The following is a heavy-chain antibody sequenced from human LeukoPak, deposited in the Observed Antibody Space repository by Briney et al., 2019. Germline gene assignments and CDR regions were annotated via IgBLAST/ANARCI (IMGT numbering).Heavy chain of an antibody. Sequence: PSETLSLTCTVSGVSISSYYWSWIRQPPGKGLEWIGYIYYSGSTNYNPSPKSRVTISVDTSKNQFSLKLSSVTAADTAVYYCARIWSGYPTKFDRWGQGTLVTVSS. CDR3: ARIWSGYPTKFDR. J-gene: IGHJ5*02. CDR1: GVSISSYY. V-gene: IGHV4-59*01. D-gene: IGHD3-3*01. CDR2: IYYSGST.